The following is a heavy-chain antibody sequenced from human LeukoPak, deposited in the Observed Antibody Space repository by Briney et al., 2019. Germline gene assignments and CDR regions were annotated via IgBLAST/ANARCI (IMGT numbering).Heavy chain of an antibody. CDR2: INSDGSST. J-gene: IGHJ4*02. Sequence: GGSLRLSCAASGFTFSSYWMHWVRQAPGKGLVWVSRINSDGSSTCYADSVKGRFTISRDNAKNSLYLQMNSLRVEDTAVYYCAREWSGFGELPDYWGQGTLVTVYS. V-gene: IGHV3-74*01. CDR1: GFTFSSYW. CDR3: AREWSGFGELPDY. D-gene: IGHD3-10*01.